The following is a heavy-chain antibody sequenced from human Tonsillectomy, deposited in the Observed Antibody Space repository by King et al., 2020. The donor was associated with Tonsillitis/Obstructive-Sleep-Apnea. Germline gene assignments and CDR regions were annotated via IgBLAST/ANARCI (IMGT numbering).Heavy chain of an antibody. Sequence: EVQLVESGGGLVKPGGSLRVSCETSGFTFSDAWMSWVRQAPGKGLEWVGRIKRKPDGGTTDYAASVKGRFTISRYDSKDTLYLQMNSLKTEDTAVYYCTTGGWAYYYGRGRYYYWYFDFWGQGALVTVSS. D-gene: IGHD3-22*01. CDR1: GFTFSDAW. V-gene: IGHV3-15*01. CDR3: TTGGWAYYYGRGRYYYWYFDF. J-gene: IGHJ4*02. CDR2: IKRKPDGGTT.